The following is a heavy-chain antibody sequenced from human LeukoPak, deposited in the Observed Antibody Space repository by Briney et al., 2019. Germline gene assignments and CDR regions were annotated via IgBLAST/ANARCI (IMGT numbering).Heavy chain of an antibody. Sequence: SETLSLTCTVSGGSISSSSYYWGWIRQPPGKGLEWIGSTYYSGSTYYNPSLKSRVTISVDTSKNQFSLKLSSVTAADTAVYYCASPSGDYWGQGTLVTVSS. CDR2: TYYSGST. J-gene: IGHJ4*02. V-gene: IGHV4-39*01. CDR3: ASPSGDY. CDR1: GGSISSSSYY.